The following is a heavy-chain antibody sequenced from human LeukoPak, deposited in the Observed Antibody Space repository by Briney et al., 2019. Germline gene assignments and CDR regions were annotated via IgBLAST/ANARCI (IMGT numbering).Heavy chain of an antibody. Sequence: PGGSLRLSCAASGFTFSRHWMHWVRQAPGKGLVWVSRINSDGSSTSYADSVKGRFTISTDSAKNMLYLQMNSLRAEDSAVYYCAREYGSGSFDYWGQGTLVTVSS. D-gene: IGHD3-10*01. J-gene: IGHJ4*02. V-gene: IGHV3-74*01. CDR2: INSDGSST. CDR1: GFTFSRHW. CDR3: AREYGSGSFDY.